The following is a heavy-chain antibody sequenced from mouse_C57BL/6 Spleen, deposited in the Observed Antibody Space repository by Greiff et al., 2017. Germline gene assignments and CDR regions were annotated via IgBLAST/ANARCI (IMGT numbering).Heavy chain of an antibody. CDR2: ISGGGGNT. CDR3: ATIRALYAMDY. J-gene: IGHJ4*01. Sequence: EVQLMESGGGLVKPGGSLKLSCAASGFTFSSYTMSWVRQTPEKRLEWVATISGGGGNTYYPDSVKGRFTISRDNAKNTLYLQMSSLRSEDTALYYCATIRALYAMDYWGQGTSVTVSS. V-gene: IGHV5-9*01. CDR1: GFTFSSYT. D-gene: IGHD1-1*01.